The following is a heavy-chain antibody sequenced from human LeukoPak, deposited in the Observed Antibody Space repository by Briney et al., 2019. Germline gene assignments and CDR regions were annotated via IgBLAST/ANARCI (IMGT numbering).Heavy chain of an antibody. J-gene: IGHJ3*02. CDR1: VGSISSGDYY. D-gene: IGHD3-16*01. CDR2: IYYSGST. V-gene: IGHV4-30-4*01. CDR3: ARGRPLGAFDI. Sequence: SETLSLTCTVSVGSISSGDYYWSWIRQPPGKGLEWIGYIYYSGSTYYNPSLKSRVTISVDTSKNQFSLKLSSVTAADTAVYYCARGRPLGAFDIWGQGTMVTVSS.